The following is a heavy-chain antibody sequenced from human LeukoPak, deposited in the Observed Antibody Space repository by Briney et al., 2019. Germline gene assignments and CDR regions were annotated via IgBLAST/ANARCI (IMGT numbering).Heavy chain of an antibody. Sequence: GTSLRLSCAASGFMFRNFAMSWVRQAPGKGLEWVSGISGVGDSTYYADSAKGRFTISRDNSKNTLFLQINSLRVDDTAFYYCARDHTGQSWTYFQHGMDVWGQGTTVSV. V-gene: IGHV3-23*01. CDR3: ARDHTGQSWTYFQHGMDV. D-gene: IGHD2/OR15-2a*01. CDR2: ISGVGDST. CDR1: GFMFRNFA. J-gene: IGHJ6*01.